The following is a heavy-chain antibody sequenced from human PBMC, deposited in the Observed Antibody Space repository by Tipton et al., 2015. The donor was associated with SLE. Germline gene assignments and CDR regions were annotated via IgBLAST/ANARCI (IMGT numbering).Heavy chain of an antibody. CDR3: AFQGGLYFDF. J-gene: IGHJ4*02. CDR2: INEHGTDE. CDR1: GFTFTGYC. Sequence: SLRLSCTASGFTFTGYCLSWVRQVPGQRLEWVANINEHGTDEYYLDSVKGRFTISRDNAKSSLSLQMDSLRAEDTALYYCAFQGGLYFDFRGQGTLVTVSS. V-gene: IGHV3-7*01. D-gene: IGHD3-16*01.